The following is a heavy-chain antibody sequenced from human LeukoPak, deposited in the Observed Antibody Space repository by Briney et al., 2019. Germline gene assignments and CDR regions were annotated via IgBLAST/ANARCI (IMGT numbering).Heavy chain of an antibody. CDR2: ISGSGERT. J-gene: IGHJ6*04. CDR1: GFTFSTYA. Sequence: PGGSLRLSCAASGFTFSTYAMSWVRQAPGKGLEWVSGISGSGERTYYADSVTGRFTISRDNSKNTVYLQMNSLRAEDTAVYYCAELGITMIGGVWGKGTTVTISS. CDR3: AELGITMIGGV. D-gene: IGHD3-10*02. V-gene: IGHV3-23*01.